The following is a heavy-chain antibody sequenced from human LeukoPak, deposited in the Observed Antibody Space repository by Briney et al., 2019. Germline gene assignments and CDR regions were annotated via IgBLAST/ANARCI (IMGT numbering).Heavy chain of an antibody. J-gene: IGHJ3*02. Sequence: GGSLRLSCAASGFTFSNAWMSWVRQAPGKGLEWVGRIKSKTDGGTTDYAAPVKGRLTISRDDSKNTLYLQMNSLKTEDTAVYYCTTEYGDYDAFDIWGQGTMVTVSS. CDR2: IKSKTDGGTT. CDR1: GFTFSNAW. CDR3: TTEYGDYDAFDI. V-gene: IGHV3-15*01. D-gene: IGHD4-17*01.